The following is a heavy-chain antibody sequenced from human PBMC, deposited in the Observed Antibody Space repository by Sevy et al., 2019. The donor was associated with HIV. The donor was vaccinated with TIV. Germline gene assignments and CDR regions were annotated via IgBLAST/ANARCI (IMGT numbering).Heavy chain of an antibody. Sequence: GGSLSLSCVASGFSFSSYWMNWVRQAPGKGLEWVANIKQDGSEKYFVDSVKGRFTISRDNAKNVLDLQMNSLRAEDTAVYYCARDRGLMVHYFYGMDVWGQGTTVTVSS. V-gene: IGHV3-7*01. J-gene: IGHJ6*02. D-gene: IGHD2-8*01. CDR2: IKQDGSEK. CDR3: ARDRGLMVHYFYGMDV. CDR1: GFSFSSYW.